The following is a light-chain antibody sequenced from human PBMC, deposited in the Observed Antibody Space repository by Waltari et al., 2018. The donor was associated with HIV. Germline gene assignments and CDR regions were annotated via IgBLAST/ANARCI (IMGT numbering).Light chain of an antibody. CDR2: DVS. J-gene: IGLJ3*02. Sequence: QSALAQPASVSGSPGQSITISSTGTTSDVGTYNYSSWYQQHPGKGPKLVIFDVSHRPSGIADRFSGSRSGNTASLTISGLRAEDEADYFCSSYSTNTNNSPWVFGGGTKVTVL. CDR3: SSYSTNTNNSPWV. V-gene: IGLV2-14*03. CDR1: TSDVGTYNY.